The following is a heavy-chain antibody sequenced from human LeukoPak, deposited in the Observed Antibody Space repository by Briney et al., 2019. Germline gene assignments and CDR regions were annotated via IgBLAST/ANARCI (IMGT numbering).Heavy chain of an antibody. V-gene: IGHV3-48*03. CDR1: GFPFSSYE. D-gene: IGHD1-26*01. J-gene: IGHJ4*02. Sequence: GGSLRLSCVASGFPFSSYEMNWVRQAPGKGLEWVSYISQSTIYYADSVRGRFTISRDNTKNSLYLQMNSLRVEDTAVYYCARGRSYSVHWGQGTLVTVSS. CDR2: ISQSTI. CDR3: ARGRSYSVH.